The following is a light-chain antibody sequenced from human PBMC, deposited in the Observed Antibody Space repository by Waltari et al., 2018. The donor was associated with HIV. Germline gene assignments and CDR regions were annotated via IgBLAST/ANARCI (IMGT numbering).Light chain of an antibody. V-gene: IGLV1-51*02. CDR2: ESH. J-gene: IGLJ2*01. CDR1: SSNIGRNY. Sequence: GSSSNIGRNYVSWYQQLPGTAPKLLIYESHRRPSGIPDRFSGSKSGTSATLDITGLQTGDEADYYCGTWDSSLSAVVFGGGTKLTVL. CDR3: GTWDSSLSAVV.